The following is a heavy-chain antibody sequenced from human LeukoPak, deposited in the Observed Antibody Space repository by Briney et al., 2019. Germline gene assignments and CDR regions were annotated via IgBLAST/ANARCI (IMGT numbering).Heavy chain of an antibody. CDR2: ISGSGGST. V-gene: IGHV3-23*01. CDR1: GFTFSSYA. D-gene: IGHD3-10*01. J-gene: IGHJ3*02. Sequence: GGSLRLSCAASGFTFSSYAMSWVRQAPGKGVEWVSAISGSGGSTYYADSVKGRFTISRDNSKNTLYLQMNSLRAEDTAVYYCAKDRRVTMVQGAFDIWGQGTMVTVSS. CDR3: AKDRRVTMVQGAFDI.